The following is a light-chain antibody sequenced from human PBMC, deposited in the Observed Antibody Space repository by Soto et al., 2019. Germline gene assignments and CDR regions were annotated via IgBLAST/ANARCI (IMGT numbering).Light chain of an antibody. CDR2: GAS. Sequence: EIVMTQSPATLSVSPGERATLSCRASQSVGSHLAWYQQRPGQAPRLLIYGASYRATGIPARFSGSGSGTDFTLIISSLQSEDFAVYYCQQSDSTPYTFGQGTKLEIK. J-gene: IGKJ2*01. V-gene: IGKV3-15*01. CDR1: QSVGSH. CDR3: QQSDSTPYT.